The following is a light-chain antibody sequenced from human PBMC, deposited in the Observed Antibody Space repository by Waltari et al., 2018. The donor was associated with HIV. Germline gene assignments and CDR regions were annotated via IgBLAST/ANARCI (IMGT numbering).Light chain of an antibody. J-gene: IGLJ2*01. V-gene: IGLV1-47*01. CDR3: VTWADRSSGPVV. Sequence: QSVLTQPPSASGTPGQRITISCSGSSSKIGSNYVHWYQHLPGTAPKLLIYRNNQRASGVPYRFSGSNAGTAASLAISGLRSEDEADYYCVTWADRSSGPVVFGGGTKVTVL. CDR2: RNN. CDR1: SSKIGSNY.